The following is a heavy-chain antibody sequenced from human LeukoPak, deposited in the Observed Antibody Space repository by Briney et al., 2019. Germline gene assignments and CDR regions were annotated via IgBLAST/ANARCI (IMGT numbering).Heavy chain of an antibody. CDR1: GFTFSSYG. CDR2: IRSDGSNK. CDR3: AKDLSWNWDY. D-gene: IGHD1-7*01. Sequence: GGSLRLSCAASGFTFSSYGMHWVRQAPGKGLEWVAFIRSDGSNKYYADSVKGRFTISRDNSKNTLYLQMNSLRAEDTAVYYCAKDLSWNWDYWGQGILVTVSS. J-gene: IGHJ4*02. V-gene: IGHV3-30*02.